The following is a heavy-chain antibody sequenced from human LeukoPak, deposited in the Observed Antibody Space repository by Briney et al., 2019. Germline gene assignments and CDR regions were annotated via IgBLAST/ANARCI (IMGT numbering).Heavy chain of an antibody. CDR1: GGSFSGYY. CDR2: INHSGST. V-gene: IGHV4-34*01. Sequence: SETLSLTCAVYGGSFSGYYWSWIRQPPGKGLEWIGEINHSGSTNYNPSLKSRVTISVDTSKNQFLLKLSSVTAADTAVYYCARGPPSDSSGASFDYWGQGTLVTVSS. J-gene: IGHJ4*02. CDR3: ARGPPSDSSGASFDY. D-gene: IGHD3-22*01.